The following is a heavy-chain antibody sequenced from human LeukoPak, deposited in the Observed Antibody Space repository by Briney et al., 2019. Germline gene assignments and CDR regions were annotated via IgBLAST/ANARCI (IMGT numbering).Heavy chain of an antibody. J-gene: IGHJ4*02. CDR1: GGSISSSSYY. CDR2: IYHSGNT. Sequence: SETLSLTCTVSGGSISSSSYYWGWIRQPPGKGLEWIANIYHSGNTYYNPSLKNRVTISIDTSKNQFSLKLNSVTAADTAVYYCASEGPAAPLDHWGQGTLVTVSS. CDR3: ASEGPAAPLDH. V-gene: IGHV4-39*07. D-gene: IGHD2-2*01.